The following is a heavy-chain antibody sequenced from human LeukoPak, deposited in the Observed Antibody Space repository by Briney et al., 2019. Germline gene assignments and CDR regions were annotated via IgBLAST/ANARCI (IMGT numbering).Heavy chain of an antibody. CDR1: GGSISSSSYY. CDR2: MSYSGST. CDR3: ARGIAVAGVLY. Sequence: SETLSLTCTVSGGSISSSSYYWGWIRQPPGKGLEWIGSMSYSGSTYYNPSLKSRVTISVDTSKNQFSLKLSSVTAADTAVYYCARGIAVAGVLYWGQGTLVTVSS. J-gene: IGHJ4*02. D-gene: IGHD6-19*01. V-gene: IGHV4-39*01.